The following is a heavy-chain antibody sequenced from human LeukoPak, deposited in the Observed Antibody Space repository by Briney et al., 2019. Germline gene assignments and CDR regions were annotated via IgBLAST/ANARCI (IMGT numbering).Heavy chain of an antibody. Sequence: GGSLRLSCVASGFTFNNYSMNWVRQAPGKGLEWVSSISSRSTYIYYADSVKGRFTISRDNSKNTLFLHMNSLRAEDTAVYSCAKGYYGSGSYGWFDYWGQGTLVTVSS. CDR2: ISSRSTYI. CDR1: GFTFNNYS. D-gene: IGHD3-10*01. CDR3: AKGYYGSGSYGWFDY. J-gene: IGHJ4*02. V-gene: IGHV3-21*04.